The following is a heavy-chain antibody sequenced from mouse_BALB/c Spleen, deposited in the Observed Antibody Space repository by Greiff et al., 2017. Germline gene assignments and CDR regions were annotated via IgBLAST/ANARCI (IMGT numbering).Heavy chain of an antibody. Sequence: EVQLVESGGGLVQPGGSRKLSCAASGFTFSSFGMHWVRQAPEKGLEWVAYISSGSSTIYYADTVKGRFTISRDNPKNTLFLQMTSLRSEDTAMYYCARWGHYFDYWGQGTTLTVSS. CDR1: GFTFSSFG. J-gene: IGHJ2*01. CDR3: ARWGHYFDY. CDR2: ISSGSSTI. V-gene: IGHV5-17*02.